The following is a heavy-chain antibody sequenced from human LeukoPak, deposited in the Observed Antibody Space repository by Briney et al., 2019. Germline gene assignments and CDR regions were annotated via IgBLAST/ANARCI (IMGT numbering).Heavy chain of an antibody. V-gene: IGHV3-53*01. D-gene: IGHD7-27*01. CDR2: IYSGGNT. J-gene: IGHJ4*02. CDR3: ARGWGMFDY. Sequence: GGSLRLSCAASGVSVSNDYISWVRQAPGKGLEWVSVIYSGGNTYYADSAKGRFTISRDNSKNTVYLQMNTVRAEDTAVYYCARGWGMFDYWGQGTLVTVSS. CDR1: GVSVSNDY.